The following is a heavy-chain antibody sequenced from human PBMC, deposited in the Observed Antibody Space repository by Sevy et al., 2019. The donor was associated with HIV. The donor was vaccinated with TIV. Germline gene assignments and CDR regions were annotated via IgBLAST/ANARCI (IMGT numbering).Heavy chain of an antibody. J-gene: IGHJ4*02. Sequence: SETLSLTCTVSGGSLSSGSYYWSWIRQPPGKGLEWIGYISYIGSTNYNPSLKRRVTISVDTSKNQLSLRLTIVTAADTAVYYCVRDRIAAAGGYFDNWGQGTLVTVSS. CDR2: ISYIGST. D-gene: IGHD6-13*01. CDR3: VRDRIAAAGGYFDN. CDR1: GGSLSSGSYY. V-gene: IGHV4-61*01.